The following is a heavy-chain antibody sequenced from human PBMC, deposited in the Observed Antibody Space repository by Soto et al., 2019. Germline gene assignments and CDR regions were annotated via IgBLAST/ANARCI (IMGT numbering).Heavy chain of an antibody. CDR2: MNPNSGNT. CDR3: ARGPSGTAGYCSGGSCYKRRLRFDP. CDR1: GYTFTSYD. J-gene: IGHJ5*02. D-gene: IGHD2-15*01. Sequence: SVKVSCKASGYTFTSYDINWVRQATGQGLERMGWMNPNSGNTGYAQKFQGRVTMTRNTSISTAYMELSSLRSEDTAVYYCARGPSGTAGYCSGGSCYKRRLRFDPWGQGTLVTVSS. V-gene: IGHV1-8*01.